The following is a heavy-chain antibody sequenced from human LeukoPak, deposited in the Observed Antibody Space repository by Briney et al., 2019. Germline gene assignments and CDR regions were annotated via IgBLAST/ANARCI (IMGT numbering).Heavy chain of an antibody. J-gene: IGHJ4*02. D-gene: IGHD4-17*01. V-gene: IGHV3-23*01. CDR3: AKRGTVTTFGHCDY. Sequence: GALRLSCAASGFTFSSYAMSWVRQAPGKGLEWVSAISDSGGSTYYADSVKGRFTISRDNSKNTLYLQMNSLRAEDTAVYYCAKRGTVTTFGHCDYWGQGTLVTVSS. CDR2: ISDSGGST. CDR1: GFTFSSYA.